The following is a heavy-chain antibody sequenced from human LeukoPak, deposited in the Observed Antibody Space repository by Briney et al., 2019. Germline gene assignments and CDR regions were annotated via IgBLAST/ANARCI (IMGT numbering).Heavy chain of an antibody. CDR3: ARDASSYDILTGYLFPYYYYMDV. Sequence: GGSLRLSCAASGFTFSSYGMHWVRQAPGKGLEWVAVISYDGSNKYYADSVKGRFTISRDNAKNSLYLQMNSLRAEDTAVYYCARDASSYDILTGYLFPYYYYMDVWGKGTTVTISS. J-gene: IGHJ6*03. CDR2: ISYDGSNK. D-gene: IGHD3-9*01. V-gene: IGHV3-30*03. CDR1: GFTFSSYG.